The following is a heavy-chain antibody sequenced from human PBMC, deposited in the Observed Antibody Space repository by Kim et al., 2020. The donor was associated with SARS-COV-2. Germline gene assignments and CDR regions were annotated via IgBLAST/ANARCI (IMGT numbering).Heavy chain of an antibody. D-gene: IGHD3-22*01. CDR1: GGTFSSYA. Sequence: SVKVSCKASGGTFSSYAISWVRQAPGQGLEWMGRIIPILGIAHYAQKFQGRVTITADKSTSTAYMELSSLRSEDTAVYYCARGRDYYYDSSGYSGGDYWGQGTLVTVSS. CDR3: ARGRDYYYDSSGYSGGDY. CDR2: IIPILGIA. J-gene: IGHJ4*02. V-gene: IGHV1-69*04.